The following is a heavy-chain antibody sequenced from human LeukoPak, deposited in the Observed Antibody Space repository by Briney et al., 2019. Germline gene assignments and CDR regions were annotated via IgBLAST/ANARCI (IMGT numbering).Heavy chain of an antibody. D-gene: IGHD6-19*01. CDR1: GFTVNNNY. V-gene: IGHV3-53*01. J-gene: IGHJ4*02. Sequence: GGSLRLSCAASGFTVNNNYMNWVRQAPGKGLEWVSLIYSGDSTYYADSVKGRFIISRDNSKNTLYLQMNSLRAEDTAVYYCAKGSGSSGWYYFDYWGQGTLVTVSS. CDR3: AKGSGSSGWYYFDY. CDR2: IYSGDST.